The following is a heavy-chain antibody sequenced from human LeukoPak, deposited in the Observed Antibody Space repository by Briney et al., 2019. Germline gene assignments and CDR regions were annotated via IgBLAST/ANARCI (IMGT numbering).Heavy chain of an antibody. CDR3: ARGRTERIQLWLNY. CDR2: INPNTGGT. Sequence: ASVKVSCKASGYTFTGYYMHWVRQAPGQGLEWTGWINPNTGGTNYAQKFQGRVTMTRDTSISTAYMELSWLRFDDTAVYYCARGRTERIQLWLNYWGQGTLVTVSS. D-gene: IGHD5-18*01. J-gene: IGHJ4*02. CDR1: GYTFTGYY. V-gene: IGHV1-2*02.